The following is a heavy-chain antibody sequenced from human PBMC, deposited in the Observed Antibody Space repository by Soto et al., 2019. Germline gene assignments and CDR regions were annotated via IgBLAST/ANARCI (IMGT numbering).Heavy chain of an antibody. J-gene: IGHJ4*02. CDR3: ARGNFVVVVAAMDY. CDR2: IYYSRST. Sequence: QVQLQESGPGLVKPSQTLSLTCTVSGGSISSGGYYWSWIRQHPGKGLEWIGYIYYSRSTYYNPSPKIRVIISVDTSQNQFSLKLSSVTAADTAVYYCARGNFVVVVAAMDYWGQGTLVTVSS. V-gene: IGHV4-31*03. D-gene: IGHD2-15*01. CDR1: GGSISSGGYY.